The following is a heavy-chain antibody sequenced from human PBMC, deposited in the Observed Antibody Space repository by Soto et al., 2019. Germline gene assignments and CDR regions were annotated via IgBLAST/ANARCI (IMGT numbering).Heavy chain of an antibody. CDR1: GFSLSTSGGG. D-gene: IGHD2-15*01. Sequence: GSGPTLVNPTQTLTLTCTFSGFSLSTSGGGVGWIRQPPGKALEWLALIYWDDDKRYSPSLKSRLTITKDTSKNQVVLTITNMDPVDTATYYCANSIVVVVAANRPLYHHYYLAVRAQGTTVPVSS. CDR2: IYWDDDK. V-gene: IGHV2-5*02. CDR3: ANSIVVVVAANRPLYHHYYLAV. J-gene: IGHJ6*03.